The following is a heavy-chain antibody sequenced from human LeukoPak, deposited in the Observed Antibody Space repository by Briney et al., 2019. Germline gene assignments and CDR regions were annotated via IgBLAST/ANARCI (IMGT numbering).Heavy chain of an antibody. J-gene: IGHJ4*02. CDR2: IHYSGTT. V-gene: IGHV4-59*08. CDR3: ARMGGYSGYPTH. Sequence: PVGSLRLSCAASVFTFSDYYMSCIRQPPGKGLEWSGYIHYSGTTNYNPSLKSRVTISLDTSKNQFSLNLSSVTAADTAVYYCARMGGYSGYPTHWGQGTLVTVSS. CDR1: VFTFSDYY. D-gene: IGHD5-12*01.